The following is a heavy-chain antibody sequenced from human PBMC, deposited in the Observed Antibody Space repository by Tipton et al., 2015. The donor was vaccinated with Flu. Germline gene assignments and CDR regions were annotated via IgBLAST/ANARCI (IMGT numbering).Heavy chain of an antibody. CDR1: GGTFSNYP. J-gene: IGHJ3*01. CDR3: ARAASTGNYRANVAFDV. V-gene: IGHV1-69*09. Sequence: QLVQSGAEVKKPGSSVKVSCKASGGTFSNYPITWVRQAPEQGLEWMGRLIPVLDTTNYAQKFQDRVTITADKSTSTVYMELTSLRSEDPAVYFCARAASTGNYRANVAFDVWGQGTMVTVSS. D-gene: IGHD1-7*01. CDR2: LIPVLDTT.